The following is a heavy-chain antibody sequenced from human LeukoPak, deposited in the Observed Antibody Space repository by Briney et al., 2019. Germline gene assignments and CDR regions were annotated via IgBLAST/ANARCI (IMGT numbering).Heavy chain of an antibody. CDR3: ARGGDYYGSGRGNWFDP. CDR2: IYTSGST. Sequence: SETLSLTCTVSGGSISSYYWSWIRQPAGKGLEWIGRIYTSGSTNYNPSLKSRVTMSVDTSKNQFSLKLSSVTAADTAVYYCARGGDYYGSGRGNWFDPWGQGTLVTVSS. CDR1: GGSISSYY. V-gene: IGHV4-4*07. J-gene: IGHJ5*02. D-gene: IGHD3-10*01.